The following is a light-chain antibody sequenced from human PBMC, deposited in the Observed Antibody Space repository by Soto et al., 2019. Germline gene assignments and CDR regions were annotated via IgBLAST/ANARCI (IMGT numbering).Light chain of an antibody. Sequence: EIVMTQSPATVSVSPGERATLSCRASQSVSSTLAWYQQKPGQAPRLLIYAASTRATGIPARFSGSGSGTEFTLTISSLQSEDFAVYYCQQYDNWPPWTFGQGTKVDIK. CDR2: AAS. CDR1: QSVSST. V-gene: IGKV3-15*01. J-gene: IGKJ1*01. CDR3: QQYDNWPPWT.